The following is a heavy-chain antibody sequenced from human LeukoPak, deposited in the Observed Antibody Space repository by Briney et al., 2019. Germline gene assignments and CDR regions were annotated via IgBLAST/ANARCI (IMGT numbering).Heavy chain of an antibody. Sequence: GGSLRLSCAASGFMFSTSSVNWVRQAPGKGLEWVSSISSSSSYIFYADSVKGRFTISRDNAKNSLYLQMNSLRAEDTAVYYCARLSVYDGGYYFDYWGQGTLVTVSS. D-gene: IGHD3-16*01. CDR2: ISSSSSYI. CDR3: ARLSVYDGGYYFDY. V-gene: IGHV3-21*01. J-gene: IGHJ4*02. CDR1: GFMFSTSS.